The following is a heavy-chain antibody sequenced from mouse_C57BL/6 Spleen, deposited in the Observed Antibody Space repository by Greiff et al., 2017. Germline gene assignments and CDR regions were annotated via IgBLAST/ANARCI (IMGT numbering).Heavy chain of an antibody. CDR3: SRGDYGSSLAWFAY. Sequence: VQLQQSGAELAKPGASVKLSCKASGYTFTSYWMHWVKQRPGQGLEWIGYINPSSGYTKYNQKFKDKATLTADKSSSTAYMQLSSLTYEDAAVYFYSRGDYGSSLAWFAYWGQGTLVTVSA. V-gene: IGHV1-7*01. J-gene: IGHJ3*01. CDR1: GYTFTSYW. D-gene: IGHD1-1*01. CDR2: INPSSGYT.